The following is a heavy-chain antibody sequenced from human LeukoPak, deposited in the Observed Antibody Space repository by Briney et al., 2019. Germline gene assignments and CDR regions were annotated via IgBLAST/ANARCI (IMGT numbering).Heavy chain of an antibody. J-gene: IGHJ3*02. CDR3: ARVRVADAFDI. Sequence: PGGSLRLSCAASGFTFSSYWMHWVRQAPGEGLVWVSRINSDGSSTSYADSVKGRFTISRDNAKNTLYLQMNSLRAEDTAVYYCARVRVADAFDIWGQGTMVTVSS. D-gene: IGHD2-15*01. CDR2: INSDGSST. V-gene: IGHV3-74*01. CDR1: GFTFSSYW.